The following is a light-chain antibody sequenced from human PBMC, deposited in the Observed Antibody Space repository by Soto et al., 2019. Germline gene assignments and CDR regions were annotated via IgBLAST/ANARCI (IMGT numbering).Light chain of an antibody. Sequence: QSVLTQPPSASGTPGQRVTISCSGSSSNIGSNTVNWYQHLPGTAPKLLIFSNNQRPSGLPDRFSGSKSGTSASLAISGLQSEDEADYYCAAWDDSLNGVVFGGGTQLTVL. CDR1: SSNIGSNT. CDR3: AAWDDSLNGVV. J-gene: IGLJ2*01. CDR2: SNN. V-gene: IGLV1-44*01.